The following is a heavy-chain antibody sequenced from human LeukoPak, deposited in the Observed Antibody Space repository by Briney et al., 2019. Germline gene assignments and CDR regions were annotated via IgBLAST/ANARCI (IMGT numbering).Heavy chain of an antibody. V-gene: IGHV3-23*01. CDR3: AKDEDVVPAAKAY. CDR2: ISGSGGST. Sequence: GGSLRLSCAASGFTFSSYAMSWVRQAPGKGLEWFSAISGSGGSTYYADSVKGRFTISRDNSKNTLYLQMNSLRAEDTAVYYCAKDEDVVPAAKAYWGQGTLVTVSS. J-gene: IGHJ4*02. CDR1: GFTFSSYA. D-gene: IGHD2-2*01.